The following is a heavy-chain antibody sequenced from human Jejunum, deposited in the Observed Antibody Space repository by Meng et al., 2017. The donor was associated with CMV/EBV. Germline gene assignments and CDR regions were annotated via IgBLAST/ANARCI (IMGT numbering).Heavy chain of an antibody. J-gene: IGHJ4*02. Sequence: QLVESGGCVVRPGGALRLSCAAPGFYLSSYWRTWVRQVPGKGREWVANITTYGSDKNYVDSVKGRFTISRDNAQNSLYLQMNSLRAEDTAVYYCAKYNYGIDYWGQGTLVTVSS. CDR3: AKYNYGIDY. D-gene: IGHD5-18*01. CDR2: ITTYGSDK. CDR1: GFYLSSYW. V-gene: IGHV3-7*02.